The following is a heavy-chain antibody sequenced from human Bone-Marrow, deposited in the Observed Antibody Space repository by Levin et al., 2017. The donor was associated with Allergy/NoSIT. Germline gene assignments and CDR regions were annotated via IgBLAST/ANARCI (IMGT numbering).Heavy chain of an antibody. D-gene: IGHD2-15*01. CDR2: ISSSSSYT. Sequence: GGSLRLSCAASGFTFSDYYMSWIRQAPGKGLEWVSYISSSSSYTNYADSVKGRFTISRDNAKNSLYLQMNSLRAEDTAVYYCAREGLVVAPYYFDYWGQGTLVTVSS. J-gene: IGHJ4*02. CDR3: AREGLVVAPYYFDY. V-gene: IGHV3-11*05. CDR1: GFTFSDYY.